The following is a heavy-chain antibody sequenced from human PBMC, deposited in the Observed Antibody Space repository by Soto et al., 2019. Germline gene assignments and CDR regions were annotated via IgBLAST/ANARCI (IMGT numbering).Heavy chain of an antibody. D-gene: IGHD3-3*01. Sequence: GASVKVSCKASGGTFSSYAISWVRQAPGQGLEWMGGIIPIFGTANYAQKFQGRVTITADKSTSAAYMELSSLRSEDTAVYYCARDRRTYYDFWSGYCSFDYWGQGXLVTVHS. CDR3: ARDRRTYYDFWSGYCSFDY. J-gene: IGHJ4*02. CDR2: IIPIFGTA. CDR1: GGTFSSYA. V-gene: IGHV1-69*06.